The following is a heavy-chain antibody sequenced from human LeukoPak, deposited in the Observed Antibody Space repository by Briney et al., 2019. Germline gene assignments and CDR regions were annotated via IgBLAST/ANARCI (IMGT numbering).Heavy chain of an antibody. CDR1: GGSFSGYY. CDR3: AGGDSSSWPLNWFDP. Sequence: SETLSLTCAVYGGSFSGYYWSWIRQPPGKGLEWIREINHSGSTNYNPSLKSRVTISVDTSKNQFSLKLSSVTAADTAVYYCAGGDSSSWPLNWFDPWGQGTLVTVSS. J-gene: IGHJ5*02. D-gene: IGHD6-13*01. CDR2: INHSGST. V-gene: IGHV4-34*01.